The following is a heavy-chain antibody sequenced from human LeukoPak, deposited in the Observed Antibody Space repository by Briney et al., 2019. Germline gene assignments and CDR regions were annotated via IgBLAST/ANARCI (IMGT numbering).Heavy chain of an antibody. CDR1: GFTFSNYG. Sequence: GSLRLSCAASGFTFSNYGIHWVRQAPGKGLEWVALIWYDGSTKHYADSVKGRFTISRDNSKNTVYLQMNSLRADDTAVYYCAKDRITAAGTWYYDLWGRGTLVTVSS. CDR3: AKDRITAAGTWYYDL. D-gene: IGHD6-13*01. V-gene: IGHV3-33*06. J-gene: IGHJ2*01. CDR2: IWYDGSTK.